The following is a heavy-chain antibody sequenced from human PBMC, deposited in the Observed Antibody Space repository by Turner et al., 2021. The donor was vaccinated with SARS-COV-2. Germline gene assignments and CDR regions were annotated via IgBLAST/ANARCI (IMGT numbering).Heavy chain of an antibody. D-gene: IGHD2-15*01. CDR3: TIYCSGGSCYGI. CDR2: IRSKANSYAT. CDR1: GFTFSGSA. Sequence: EVQLVVSGGGLVQPGGSLKLSCAASGFTFSGSAMHWVRQASGKGLEWVGRIRSKANSYATAYAASVKGRFTISRDDSKNTAYLQMNSLKAEDTAVYYCTIYCSGGSCYGIWGQGTLVTVSS. V-gene: IGHV3-73*01. J-gene: IGHJ4*02.